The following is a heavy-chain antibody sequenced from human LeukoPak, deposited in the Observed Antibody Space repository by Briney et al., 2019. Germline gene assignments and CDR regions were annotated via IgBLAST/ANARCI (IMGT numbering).Heavy chain of an antibody. Sequence: GGSLRLSCAASGFTFSDYYMSWIRQAPGKGLEWVSYISSSGSTICYADSVKGRFTISRDNAKNSLYLQMNSLRVEDTALCYCARVRSVGGNPHAFNIWGQGTMVTVSS. CDR3: ARVRSVGGNPHAFNI. J-gene: IGHJ3*02. V-gene: IGHV3-11*04. D-gene: IGHD4-23*01. CDR2: ISSSGSTI. CDR1: GFTFSDYY.